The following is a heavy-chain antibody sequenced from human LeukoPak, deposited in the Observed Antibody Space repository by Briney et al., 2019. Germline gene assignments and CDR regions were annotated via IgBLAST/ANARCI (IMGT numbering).Heavy chain of an antibody. Sequence: GGSLRLSCAASGFTFSNYALNWVRQAPGKGLEWVSVISGSGHNTFYADSVKGRFTISRDNSKNTLYLQMNSLRAEDTALYHCAKESSGTTLAVAGPLDFWGQGTLVSVSS. CDR3: AKESSGTTLAVAGPLDF. J-gene: IGHJ4*02. D-gene: IGHD6-19*01. CDR2: ISGSGHNT. CDR1: GFTFSNYA. V-gene: IGHV3-23*01.